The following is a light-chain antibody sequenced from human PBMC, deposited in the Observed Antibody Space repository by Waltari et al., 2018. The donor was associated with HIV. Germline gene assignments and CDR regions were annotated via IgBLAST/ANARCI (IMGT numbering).Light chain of an antibody. CDR3: CSYAGSDTLV. Sequence: QSALTQPASVSGSPGQSITISCTGTNRAVGNYTLVSWYRQHPDKAPKLLIFEVTRRPSGVSDRFSGSKSGNTASLTISGLQAEDEADYYCCSYAGSDTLVFGGGTKLTVL. CDR1: NRAVGNYTL. J-gene: IGLJ3*02. V-gene: IGLV2-23*02. CDR2: EVT.